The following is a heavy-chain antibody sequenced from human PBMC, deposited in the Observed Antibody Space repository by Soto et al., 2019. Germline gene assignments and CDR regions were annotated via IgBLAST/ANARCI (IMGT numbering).Heavy chain of an antibody. V-gene: IGHV3-13*01. Sequence: GGSLRLSCAASGFTFSSYDMHWVRQATGKGLEWVSAIGTAGDTYYPGSVKGRFTISRENAKNSLYLQMNSLRAGDTAVYYCARDYSVYSSSRYPPYYMDVWGKWTTVTVSS. CDR1: GFTFSSYD. J-gene: IGHJ6*03. D-gene: IGHD6-13*01. CDR3: ARDYSVYSSSRYPPYYMDV. CDR2: IGTAGDT.